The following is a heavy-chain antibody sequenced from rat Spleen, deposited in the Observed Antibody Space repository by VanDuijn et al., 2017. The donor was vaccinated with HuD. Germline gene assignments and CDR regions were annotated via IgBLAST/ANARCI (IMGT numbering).Heavy chain of an antibody. Sequence: EVQLVESGGGLVQPGRSLKLSCAASGFTFSNYGMAWVRQAPTKGLEWVATISYDGGNTYYRDSVKGRFTISRDNAKSTLYLQMDSLRSEDTATYYCARRGTEGNWFAYCGQGTLVTVSS. CDR2: ISYDGGNT. CDR3: ARRGTEGNWFAY. CDR1: GFTFSNYG. D-gene: IGHD1-11*01. V-gene: IGHV5-29*01. J-gene: IGHJ3*01.